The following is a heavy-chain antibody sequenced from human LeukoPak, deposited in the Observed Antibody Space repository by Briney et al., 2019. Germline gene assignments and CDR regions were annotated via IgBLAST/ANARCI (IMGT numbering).Heavy chain of an antibody. D-gene: IGHD6-25*01. CDR1: GFTFTNYG. CDR2: IWYDGGNQ. CDR3: SANFDF. J-gene: IGHJ4*02. Sequence: HPGGSLRLSCAASGFTFTNYGMHWVRQAPGKGLEWVAVIWYDGGNQYYADSVKGRFTISRDNSKNTLYLQMNSLRAEDTAVYYCSANFDFWGQGTLVTVSS. V-gene: IGHV3-33*01.